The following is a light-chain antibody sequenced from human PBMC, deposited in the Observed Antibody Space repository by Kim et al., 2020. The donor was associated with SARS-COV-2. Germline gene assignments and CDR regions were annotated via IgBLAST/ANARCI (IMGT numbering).Light chain of an antibody. Sequence: RQTATLTCTGNSNNVGNEGAAWLQQHQCHPPKLLSDRSNNRPSGISDRLSASRSGNTASLTITGLQPEDEADYYCSAWDSSLSAWVFGGGTQLTVL. CDR1: SNNVGNEG. CDR3: SAWDSSLSAWV. CDR2: RSN. J-gene: IGLJ3*02. V-gene: IGLV10-54*01.